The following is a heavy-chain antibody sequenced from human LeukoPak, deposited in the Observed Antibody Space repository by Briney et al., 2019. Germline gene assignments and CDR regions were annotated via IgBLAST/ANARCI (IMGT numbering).Heavy chain of an antibody. Sequence: GGSLRLSCAASGFTFSSYAMSWVRQAPGKGLEWVSAISGSGGSTYYADSVKGRFTISRDNSKNTLYLQTNSLRAEDTAVYYCAKYDDYGDYLDAFDIWGQGTMVTVSS. J-gene: IGHJ3*02. CDR2: ISGSGGST. V-gene: IGHV3-23*01. D-gene: IGHD4-17*01. CDR1: GFTFSSYA. CDR3: AKYDDYGDYLDAFDI.